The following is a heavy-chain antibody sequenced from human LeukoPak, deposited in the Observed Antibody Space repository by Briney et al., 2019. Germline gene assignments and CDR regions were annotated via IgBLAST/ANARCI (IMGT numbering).Heavy chain of an antibody. D-gene: IGHD3-22*01. Sequence: PSETLSLTCTVSGGSISSHYWSWIRQPPGKGLEWIGYIYYTGSTNYNPSLKSRVTISVDTSKNQFSLKLSSVTAADTAVYYCARGRSSGYFDYWGQGTLVTVSS. CDR2: IYYTGST. V-gene: IGHV4-59*11. CDR3: ARGRSSGYFDY. J-gene: IGHJ4*02. CDR1: GGSISSHY.